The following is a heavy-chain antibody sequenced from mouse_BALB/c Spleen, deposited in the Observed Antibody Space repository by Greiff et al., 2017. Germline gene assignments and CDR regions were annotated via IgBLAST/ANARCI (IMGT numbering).Heavy chain of an antibody. CDR1: GYSFTGYY. Sequence: VQLQQSGPELVKTGASVKISCKASGYSFTGYYMHWVKQSHGKSLEWIGYISCYNGATSYNQKFKGKATLTADKSSSTAYMQLSSLTSEDSAVYYCARGSTMITTGVYWGQGTTLTVSS. D-gene: IGHD2-4*01. V-gene: IGHV1-31*01. J-gene: IGHJ2*01. CDR3: ARGSTMITTGVY. CDR2: ISCYNGAT.